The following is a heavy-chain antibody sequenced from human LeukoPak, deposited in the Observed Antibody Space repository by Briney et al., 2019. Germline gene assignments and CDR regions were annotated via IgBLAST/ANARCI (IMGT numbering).Heavy chain of an antibody. V-gene: IGHV3-23*01. Sequence: GGSLRLSCAASGFTFSSYWMHWVRQAPGKGLEWVSAISGSGGSTYYADSVKGRFTITRDNSKNTLYLQMNSLRAEDTAVYYCAKDLQPYYYDSSGYYFDYWGQGTLVTVSS. CDR2: ISGSGGST. J-gene: IGHJ4*02. D-gene: IGHD3-22*01. CDR1: GFTFSSYW. CDR3: AKDLQPYYYDSSGYYFDY.